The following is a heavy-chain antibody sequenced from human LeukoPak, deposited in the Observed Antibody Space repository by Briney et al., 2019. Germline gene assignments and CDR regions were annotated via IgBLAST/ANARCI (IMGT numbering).Heavy chain of an antibody. CDR1: GASISGYY. CDR2: VDYSGST. J-gene: IGHJ4*02. D-gene: IGHD1-1*01. CDR3: ARWNEGLDY. V-gene: IGHV4-59*01. Sequence: SETLSLTCTVSGASISGYYWSWIRRPPGKGLERIVYVDYSGSTNYNPSLKSRVTISVDTSKNQFSLKLSSVTAADTAVYSCARWNEGLDYWGQGTLVTVSS.